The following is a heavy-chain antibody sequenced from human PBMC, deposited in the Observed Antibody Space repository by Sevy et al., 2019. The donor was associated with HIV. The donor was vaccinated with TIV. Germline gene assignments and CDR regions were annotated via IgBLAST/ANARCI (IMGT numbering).Heavy chain of an antibody. D-gene: IGHD3-3*01. J-gene: IGHJ4*02. CDR1: GDSVSSNSAA. CDR3: ARDDVGGYYDFWSGYNRYYFDY. Sequence: SQTLSLTCAISGDSVSSNSAAWNWIRQSPSRGLEWLGRTYYRSKWYNEYAASVKSRITINPDTSKNQFSLQLNSVTPEDTAVYYCARDDVGGYYDFWSGYNRYYFDYWGQGTLVTVSS. CDR2: TYYRSKWYN. V-gene: IGHV6-1*01.